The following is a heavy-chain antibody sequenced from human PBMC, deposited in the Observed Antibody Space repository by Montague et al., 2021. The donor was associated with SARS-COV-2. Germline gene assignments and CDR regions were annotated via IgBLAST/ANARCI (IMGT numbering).Heavy chain of an antibody. CDR3: AREGGSASFNPSDY. V-gene: IGHV4-34*01. D-gene: IGHD3-10*01. CDR2: INHRGST. Sequence: SETLSLTCGVDGGSLGGYYWSWIRQPPGKGLEWIGEINHRGSTNYNPSLKSRVTMSGDTSKNQLSLKLASVTAADTAIYYCAREGGSASFNPSDYWGQGTLVTVSS. CDR1: GGSLGGYY. J-gene: IGHJ4*02.